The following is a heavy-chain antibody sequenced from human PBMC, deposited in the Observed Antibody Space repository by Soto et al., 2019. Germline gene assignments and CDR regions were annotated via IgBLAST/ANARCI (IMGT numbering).Heavy chain of an antibody. CDR3: ASPQYYYDSSGYYPLHLDY. D-gene: IGHD3-22*01. J-gene: IGHJ4*02. Sequence: PSETLSLTCAVSGGSISSSNWWSWVRQPPGKGLEWIGEIYHSGSTNYNPSLKSRVTISVDKSKNQFSLQLSSVTAADTAVYYCASPQYYYDSSGYYPLHLDYWGQGTLVTVSS. CDR2: IYHSGST. CDR1: GGSISSSNW. V-gene: IGHV4-4*02.